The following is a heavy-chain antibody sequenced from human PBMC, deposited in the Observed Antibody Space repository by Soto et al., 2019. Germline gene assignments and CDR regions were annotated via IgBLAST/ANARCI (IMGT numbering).Heavy chain of an antibody. V-gene: IGHV3-30*18. J-gene: IGHJ5*02. D-gene: IGHD4-17*01. Sequence: QVQLVESGGGVVQPGRSLRLSCAASGFTFSSYGMHWVRQAPGKGLEWVAVISYDGSNKYYADSVKGRFTISRDNSKNTLYLQMNSLRSEDTAVYYCAKQLYGDHPGWFDPWCQGSLVSVSS. CDR3: AKQLYGDHPGWFDP. CDR1: GFTFSSYG. CDR2: ISYDGSNK.